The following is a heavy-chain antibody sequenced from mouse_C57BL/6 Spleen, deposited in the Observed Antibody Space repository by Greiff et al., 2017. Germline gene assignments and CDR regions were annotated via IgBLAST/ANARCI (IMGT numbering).Heavy chain of an antibody. D-gene: IGHD2-1*01. V-gene: IGHV3-1*01. CDR1: GYSITSGYD. J-gene: IGHJ3*01. CDR2: LSYSGST. Sequence: DVKLQESGPGMVKPSQSLSLTCTVTGYSITSGYDWHWIRHFPGNKLEWMGYLSYSGSTNYNPSLKSRISITHDTSKNHFFLKLHSVTTEDTATYYCSRGGNSSWFAYWGQGTLVTVSA. CDR3: SRGGNSSWFAY.